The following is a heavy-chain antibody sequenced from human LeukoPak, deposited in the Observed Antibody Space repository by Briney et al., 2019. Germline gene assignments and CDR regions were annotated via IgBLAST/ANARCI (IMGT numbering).Heavy chain of an antibody. Sequence: SETLSLTCAVYGGSFSGYYWSWIRQPPGKGLEWIGEINHSGSTNYNPSLKSRVTISVDTSKNQFSLKLSSVTAADTAVYYCARGRGEQLRYMDVWGKGTTVTVSS. CDR3: ARGRGEQLRYMDV. J-gene: IGHJ6*03. CDR2: INHSGST. V-gene: IGHV4-34*01. D-gene: IGHD3-10*01. CDR1: GGSFSGYY.